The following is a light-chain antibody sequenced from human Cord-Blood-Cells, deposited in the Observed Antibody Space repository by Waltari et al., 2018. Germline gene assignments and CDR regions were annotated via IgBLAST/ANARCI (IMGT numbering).Light chain of an antibody. Sequence: QAGLTTPPSVSKGLTETATLPYTGNSTKVGNQGALWLQQHHGHPPKTLSYRNNKRPSGISERLSAATTGNTASLTITGLQPDEEADYYCSAWDNSLSAWVFGGGTKLTVL. V-gene: IGLV10-54*01. CDR3: SAWDNSLSAWV. J-gene: IGLJ3*02. CDR2: RNN. CDR1: STKVGNQG.